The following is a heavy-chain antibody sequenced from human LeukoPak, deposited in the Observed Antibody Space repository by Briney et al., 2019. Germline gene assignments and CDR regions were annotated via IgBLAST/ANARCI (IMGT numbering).Heavy chain of an antibody. D-gene: IGHD4-17*01. V-gene: IGHV4-59*01. Sequence: SETLSLTCTVSGGSISGYYWSWIRQPPGKGLEWIGYIYYSGSTNYNPSLKSRVTISVDTSKNQFSLKLSSVTAADTAVYYCARSYGDYLDYWGQGTLVTVSS. CDR1: GGSISGYY. CDR3: ARSYGDYLDY. J-gene: IGHJ4*02. CDR2: IYYSGST.